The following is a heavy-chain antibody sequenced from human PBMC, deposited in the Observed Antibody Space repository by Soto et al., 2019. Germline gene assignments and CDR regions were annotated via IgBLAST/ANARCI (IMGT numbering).Heavy chain of an antibody. Sequence: ASVKVSCKASGGTFSSYTISWVRQAPGQGLEWMGRIIPILGIANYAQKFQGRVTITADKSTSTAYMELSSLRSEDTDVYYCARENPGSSSWYVGDWGQGTLVTVSS. D-gene: IGHD6-13*01. J-gene: IGHJ4*02. CDR2: IIPILGIA. V-gene: IGHV1-69*04. CDR3: ARENPGSSSWYVGD. CDR1: GGTFSSYT.